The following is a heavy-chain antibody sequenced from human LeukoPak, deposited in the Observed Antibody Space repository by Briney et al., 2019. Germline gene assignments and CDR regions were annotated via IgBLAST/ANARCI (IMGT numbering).Heavy chain of an antibody. CDR1: GVSVSSGSYY. CDR3: ARVEVGYAPFDC. J-gene: IGHJ4*02. Sequence: PSETLSLTCTVSGVSVSSGSYYWSWIRQPPGKGLEWIGYIYYSGSTNYNPSLKSRVTISVDTSKNRFSLKVSSVTAADTAVYYCARVEVGYAPFDCWGQGTLVSVSS. CDR2: IYYSGST. V-gene: IGHV4-61*01. D-gene: IGHD1-26*01.